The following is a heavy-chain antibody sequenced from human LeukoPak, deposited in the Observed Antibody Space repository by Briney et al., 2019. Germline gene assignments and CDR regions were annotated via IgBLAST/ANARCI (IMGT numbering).Heavy chain of an antibody. J-gene: IGHJ6*03. CDR1: GGSFSGYY. Sequence: PSETLSLTCAVYGGSFSGYYWSWIRQPPGKGLEWIGEINHSGSTNYNPSLKSRVTISVDTSKNQFSLKLSSVTAADTAVYYCARDKTSYYYYYYYMDVWGKGTTVTVS. CDR2: INHSGST. CDR3: ARDKTSYYYYYYYMDV. V-gene: IGHV4-34*01. D-gene: IGHD2-2*01.